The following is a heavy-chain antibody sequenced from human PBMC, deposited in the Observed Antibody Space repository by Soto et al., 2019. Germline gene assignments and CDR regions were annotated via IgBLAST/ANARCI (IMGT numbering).Heavy chain of an antibody. V-gene: IGHV3-30*18. CDR2: ISYDGSNK. D-gene: IGHD3-10*01. CDR1: GFTLSNYG. Sequence: PGGSLRLSCAASGFTLSNYGMHWVRQAPGKGLEWVAVISYDGSNKYHADSVKGRFTISRDNSKNTLYLQMNSLRAEDTAVYYCAKAGAKLLAFDIWGQGTMVTV. CDR3: AKAGAKLLAFDI. J-gene: IGHJ3*02.